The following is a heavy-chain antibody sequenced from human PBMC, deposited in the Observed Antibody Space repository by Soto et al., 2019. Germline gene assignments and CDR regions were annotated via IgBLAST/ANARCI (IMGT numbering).Heavy chain of an antibody. CDR1: GDSVSSPYY. J-gene: IGHJ4*02. CDR2: VFHTGTT. Sequence: QMQLQESGPGLVKPSGTLSLTCAVSGDSVSSPYYWCWVRQPPGKGLEWIGEVFHTGTTSYNPSLRSRVTISMDKSINQFSLDLSSVTAADTAVYYCARSAGWYAVHSWGPGTLVLVSS. D-gene: IGHD6-19*01. V-gene: IGHV4-4*02. CDR3: ARSAGWYAVHS.